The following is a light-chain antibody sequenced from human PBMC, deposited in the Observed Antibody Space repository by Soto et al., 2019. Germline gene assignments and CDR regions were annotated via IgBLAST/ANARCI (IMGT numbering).Light chain of an antibody. CDR2: DAS. CDR3: QQRRNWPPIT. Sequence: EIVLTQSPATLSLSPGERATISCRASQSVSRYLAWYQQKPGQAPRLLIYDASDRATGIPARFSGSGSGTDFTLTISSLESEDFAVYYCQQRRNWPPITFGQGTRLEIK. CDR1: QSVSRY. V-gene: IGKV3-11*01. J-gene: IGKJ5*01.